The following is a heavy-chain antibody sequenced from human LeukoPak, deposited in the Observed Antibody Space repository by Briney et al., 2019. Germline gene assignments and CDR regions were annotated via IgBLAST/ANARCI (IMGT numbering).Heavy chain of an antibody. Sequence: GGSLRLSCAASGFTFSTYSMNWVRQAPGKGLEWVSSIRGSSTYIFYADSVKGRFTISRDNAKNSLYLQMNSLRVEDTAVYYCARVKGTERDYWGQGTLVTVSS. V-gene: IGHV3-21*01. J-gene: IGHJ4*02. CDR3: ARVKGTERDY. D-gene: IGHD3/OR15-3a*01. CDR1: GFTFSTYS. CDR2: IRGSSTYI.